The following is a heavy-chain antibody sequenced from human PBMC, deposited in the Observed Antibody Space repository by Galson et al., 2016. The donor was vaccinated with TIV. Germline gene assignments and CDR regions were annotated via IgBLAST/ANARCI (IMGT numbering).Heavy chain of an antibody. CDR2: VSFDGSNK. V-gene: IGHV3-30-3*01. D-gene: IGHD1-1*01. CDR1: GFTFSHYP. Sequence: SLRLSCADTGFTFSHYPMHWVRQAPGKGLEWVAVVSFDGSNKYYADSVEGRFTISRDNSKNTLSLQMNSLRAEDTAVYFCAKEVQRRRPYWGQGTLVTVPS. J-gene: IGHJ4*02. CDR3: AKEVQRRRPY.